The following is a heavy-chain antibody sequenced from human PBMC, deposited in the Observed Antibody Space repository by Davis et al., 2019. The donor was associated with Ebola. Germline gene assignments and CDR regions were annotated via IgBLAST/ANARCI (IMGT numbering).Heavy chain of an antibody. CDR3: ARDVSYCSGGSCYPYYFDY. V-gene: IGHV3-30*02. CDR1: GFTFSTYG. Sequence: PGGSLRLSCAASGFTFSTYGMHWVRQGPGKGLEWVAFIRYDGSSKYYADSVKGRFTISRDNAKNSLYLQMNSLRDEDTAVYYCARDVSYCSGGSCYPYYFDYWGQGTLVTVSS. J-gene: IGHJ4*02. D-gene: IGHD2-15*01. CDR2: IRYDGSSK.